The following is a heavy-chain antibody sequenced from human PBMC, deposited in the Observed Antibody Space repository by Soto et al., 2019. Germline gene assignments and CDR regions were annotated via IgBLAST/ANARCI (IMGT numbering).Heavy chain of an antibody. CDR2: INAANGNT. CDR3: ARDDSGFSGSHYIDYFNY. CDR1: GYTFTTYA. D-gene: IGHD1-26*01. Sequence: ASVKVSCKASGYTFTTYATHWVRQAPGQRLEWMGWINAANGNTKYSQKFQGRVTITRDTSASTAYMELSSLRSEDTAVYYCARDDSGFSGSHYIDYFNYWGQGALVTAPQ. V-gene: IGHV1-3*01. J-gene: IGHJ4*02.